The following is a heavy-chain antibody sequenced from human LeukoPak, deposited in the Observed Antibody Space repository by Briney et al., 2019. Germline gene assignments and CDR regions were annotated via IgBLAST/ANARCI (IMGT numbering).Heavy chain of an antibody. CDR3: ARSGTRRDGYNYFGY. V-gene: IGHV4-30-2*02. Sequence: SQTLSLTCAVSGGSISSGGYSWSWIRQPPGKGLEWIGYIYHSGSTYYNPSLKSRVTISVDTSKNQFSLKLSSVTAADTAVYYCARSGTRRDGYNYFGYWGQGTLVTVSS. CDR2: IYHSGST. CDR1: GGSISSGGYS. J-gene: IGHJ4*02. D-gene: IGHD5-24*01.